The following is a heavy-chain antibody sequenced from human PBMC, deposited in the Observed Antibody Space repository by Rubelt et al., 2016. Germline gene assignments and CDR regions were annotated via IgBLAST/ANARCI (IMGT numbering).Heavy chain of an antibody. CDR1: GGSISSSSYY. CDR2: INHSGST. J-gene: IGHJ4*02. V-gene: IGHV4-39*07. D-gene: IGHD4-17*01. Sequence: QLQLQESGPGLVKPSETLSLTCTVSGGSISSSSYYWGWIRQPPGKGLEWIGEINHSGSTNYNPSPKSRVTISVDTAKTQFSLKLSSVTAADTAVYYCARGHGVTTSPYYFDYWGQGTLVTVSS. CDR3: ARGHGVTTSPYYFDY.